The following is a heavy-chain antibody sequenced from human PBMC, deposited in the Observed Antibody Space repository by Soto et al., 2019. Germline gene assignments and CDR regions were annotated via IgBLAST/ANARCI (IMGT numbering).Heavy chain of an antibody. CDR1: GFTFSDHY. J-gene: IGHJ4*02. D-gene: IGHD2-15*01. Sequence: GGSLRLSCAASGFTFSDHYIDWVRQAPGKGLEWIGRSRNKAKTYTTEYAASVKGRFTISRDDSKKSLYLQMNSLKTEDTAVYHCVRLYCSGGRCYHFDYWGQGTPVTVSS. CDR3: VRLYCSGGRCYHFDY. CDR2: SRNKAKTYTT. V-gene: IGHV3-72*01.